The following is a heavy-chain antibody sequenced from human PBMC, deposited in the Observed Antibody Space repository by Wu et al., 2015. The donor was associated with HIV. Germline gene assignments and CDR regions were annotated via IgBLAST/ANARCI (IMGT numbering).Heavy chain of an antibody. CDR2: INPNSGGT. D-gene: IGHD6-19*01. CDR3: ARVNRSGWYGEYFQH. Sequence: QVQLVQSETEMKKPGASVKVSCKASGYTFTGYYMHWVRQAPGQGLEWMGWINPNSGGTNYAQKFQGRVTMTRDTSISTAYMELSRLRSDDTAVYYCARVNRSGWYGEYFQHWGQGTLVTVSS. J-gene: IGHJ1*01. CDR1: GYTFTGYY. V-gene: IGHV1-2*02.